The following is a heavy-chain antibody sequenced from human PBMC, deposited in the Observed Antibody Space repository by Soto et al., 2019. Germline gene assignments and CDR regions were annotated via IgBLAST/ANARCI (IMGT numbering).Heavy chain of an antibody. J-gene: IGHJ5*02. CDR2: INHSGST. CDR3: ARKRGQSSSWYKHNWFDP. D-gene: IGHD6-13*01. CDR1: GGSFSGYY. V-gene: IGHV4-34*01. Sequence: SETLSLTSAVYGGSFSGYYWSWIRQPPGKGLEWIGEINHSGSTNYNPSLKSRVTISVDTSKNQFSLKLSSVTAADTAVYYCARKRGQSSSWYKHNWFDPWGQGTLVTVSS.